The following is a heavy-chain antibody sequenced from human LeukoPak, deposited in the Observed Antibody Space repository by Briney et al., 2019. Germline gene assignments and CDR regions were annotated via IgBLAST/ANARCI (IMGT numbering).Heavy chain of an antibody. CDR3: VRDATRGGDLDR. CDR2: INEDGSEL. V-gene: IGHV3-7*01. CDR1: GFTFTDYW. J-gene: IGHJ5*02. D-gene: IGHD2-21*01. Sequence: GGSLRLSCAASGFTFTDYWMMWVRQAPGKRPEWVAQINEDGSELYYVDSVRGRFTISRDNAKNSLDLQMNTLRVEDTAVYYCVRDATRGGDLDRWGQGTLVTVSS.